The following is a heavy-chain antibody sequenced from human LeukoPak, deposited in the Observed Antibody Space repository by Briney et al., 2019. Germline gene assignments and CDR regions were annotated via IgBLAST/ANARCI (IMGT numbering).Heavy chain of an antibody. CDR1: SGSISSYY. Sequence: SETLSLTCTVSSGSISSYYWSWIRQSPGKGLQWIGYIPYSGSTNFNPSLKSRVTISVDTSKNQFSLKLSSVTAADTAVYYCARARNSGWSGHDAFDIWGQGTMVTVSA. J-gene: IGHJ3*02. D-gene: IGHD6-19*01. CDR3: ARARNSGWSGHDAFDI. CDR2: IPYSGST. V-gene: IGHV4-59*01.